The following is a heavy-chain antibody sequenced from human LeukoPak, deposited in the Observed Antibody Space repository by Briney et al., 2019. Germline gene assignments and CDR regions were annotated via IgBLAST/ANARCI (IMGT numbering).Heavy chain of an antibody. D-gene: IGHD5-24*01. J-gene: IGHJ4*02. V-gene: IGHV1-18*01. Sequence: ASVKVSCKASGGTFSSYAISWVRQAPGQGLAWMGWISPYTGNTVYGQTLQGRVTLTADTAATTAYMELGSLRPDDTAVYYCARDAGKSGYNYGFGIYYFDDWGQGTLVTVSS. CDR1: GGTFSSYA. CDR3: ARDAGKSGYNYGFGIYYFDD. CDR2: ISPYTGNT.